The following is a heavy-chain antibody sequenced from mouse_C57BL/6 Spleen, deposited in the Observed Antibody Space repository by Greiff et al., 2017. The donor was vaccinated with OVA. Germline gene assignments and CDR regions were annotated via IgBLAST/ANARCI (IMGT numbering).Heavy chain of an antibody. V-gene: IGHV1-19*01. CDR3: ARSDDDGYSYFDY. Sequence: VQLQQSGPVLVKPGASVKMSCKASGYTFTDYYMNWVKQSHGKSLEWIGVINPYNGGTSYNQKFKGKATLTVDKSSSTAYMELNSLTSEDSAVYYCARSDDDGYSYFDYWGQVTTLTVSS. D-gene: IGHD2-3*01. CDR2: INPYNGGT. J-gene: IGHJ2*01. CDR1: GYTFTDYY.